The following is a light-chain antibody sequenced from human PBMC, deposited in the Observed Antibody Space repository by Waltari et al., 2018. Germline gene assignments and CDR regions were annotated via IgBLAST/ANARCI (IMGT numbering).Light chain of an antibody. CDR2: EVE. V-gene: IGLV2-8*01. CDR1: SSDIGAYKY. J-gene: IGLJ2*01. Sequence: QSALTQPPSASGSPGQTVIISCTGTSSDIGAYKYVSWYQQIPGRAPALIIYEVERRPPGVPDRFSGSKSGNTASLTVSGLQTEDEGDYYCSSYAGSNKLIFGGVTKLTVL. CDR3: SSYAGSNKLI.